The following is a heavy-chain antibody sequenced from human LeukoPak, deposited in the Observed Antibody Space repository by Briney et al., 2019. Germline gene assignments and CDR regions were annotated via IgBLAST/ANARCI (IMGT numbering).Heavy chain of an antibody. V-gene: IGHV1-2*06. Sequence: ASVKVSCKASGYTFTGYYMHWVRRAPGQGLEWMGRINPNSGGTNYAQKFQGRVTITADESTSTAYMELSSLRSEDTAVYYCASSPYCSGGSCQSQRYYYYYMDVWGKGTTVTVSS. CDR2: INPNSGGT. D-gene: IGHD2-15*01. J-gene: IGHJ6*03. CDR3: ASSPYCSGGSCQSQRYYYYYMDV. CDR1: GYTFTGYY.